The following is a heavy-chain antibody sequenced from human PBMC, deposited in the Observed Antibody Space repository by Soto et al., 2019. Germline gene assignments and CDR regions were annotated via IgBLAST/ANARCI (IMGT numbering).Heavy chain of an antibody. V-gene: IGHV3-23*01. CDR2: ISGSGTKT. CDR3: AKDHPVIEVVKVLEY. D-gene: IGHD3-22*01. CDR1: GFSFSSYA. J-gene: IGHJ4*02. Sequence: LRLSCAASGFSFSSYAMSWVRQAPGKGLDWVSAISGSGTKTHYADSVKGRFTISRDNSKNTLYLQMNSLRAEDTAVYYCAKDHPVIEVVKVLEYWGRGALVTVS.